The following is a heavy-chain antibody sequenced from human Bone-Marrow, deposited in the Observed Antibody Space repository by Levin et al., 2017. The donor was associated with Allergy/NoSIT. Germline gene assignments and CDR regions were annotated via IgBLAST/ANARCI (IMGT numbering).Heavy chain of an antibody. J-gene: IGHJ4*02. V-gene: IGHV1-8*01. CDR3: ARTSWVPAAQTPYYFDY. Sequence: GESLKISCKASGYTFTSYDINWVRQATGQGLEWMGWMNPNSGNTGYAQKFQGRVTMTRNTSISTAYMELSSLRSEDTAVYYCARTSWVPAAQTPYYFDYWGQGTLVTVSS. CDR2: MNPNSGNT. D-gene: IGHD2-2*01. CDR1: GYTFTSYD.